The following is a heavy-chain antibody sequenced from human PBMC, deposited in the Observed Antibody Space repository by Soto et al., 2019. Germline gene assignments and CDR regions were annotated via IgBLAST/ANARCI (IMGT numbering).Heavy chain of an antibody. CDR3: AKGPIYCSGGSCRPGYFDY. Sequence: GGSLRLSCAASGFTFSTYAMSWVRQAPGKGLEWASAISGSGGSTYYADSVKGRFTISRDNSKNTLYLQMNSLRAEDTAVYYCAKGPIYCSGGSCRPGYFDYWGQGTLVTVSS. V-gene: IGHV3-23*01. CDR2: ISGSGGST. J-gene: IGHJ4*02. CDR1: GFTFSTYA. D-gene: IGHD2-15*01.